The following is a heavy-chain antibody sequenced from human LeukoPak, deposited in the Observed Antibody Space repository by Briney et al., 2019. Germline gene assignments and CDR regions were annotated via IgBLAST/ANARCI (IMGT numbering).Heavy chain of an antibody. Sequence: SETLSLTCTVSGGSIGSFYWSWIRQPPGKGLEWLGYIYYTGTTNYNPSLKSRVTISVDTSKNQLSLKLSSATAADTAVYYCVREQRSYDFSSAFYIAHGMDVWGQGTPVTVSS. CDR3: VREQRSYDFSSAFYIAHGMDV. V-gene: IGHV4-59*01. J-gene: IGHJ6*02. CDR1: GGSIGSFY. D-gene: IGHD3-3*01. CDR2: IYYTGTT.